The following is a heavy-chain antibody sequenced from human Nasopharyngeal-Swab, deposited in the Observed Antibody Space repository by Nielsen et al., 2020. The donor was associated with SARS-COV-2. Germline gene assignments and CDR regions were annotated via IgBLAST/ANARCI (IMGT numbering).Heavy chain of an antibody. CDR2: ISGGGGST. V-gene: IGHV3-23*01. J-gene: IGHJ4*02. D-gene: IGHD1-26*01. CDR3: AKRVGATIDY. Sequence: GESLKISCAASGFTFSSYAMSWVRQAPGKGLEWVSAISGGGGSTYYADSVKGRFTISRDNSKNALYLQMNSLRAEDTAVYYCAKRVGATIDYWGQGTLVTVSS. CDR1: GFTFSSYA.